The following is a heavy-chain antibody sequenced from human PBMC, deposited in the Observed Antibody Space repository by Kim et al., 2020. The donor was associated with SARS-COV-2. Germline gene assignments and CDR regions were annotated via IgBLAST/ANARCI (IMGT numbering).Heavy chain of an antibody. Sequence: GGSLRLSCAASGFTFSTSALTWVRQAPGKGLEWVSGVSGIDGSTYSADFVKGRFTLPRDNSKNTLDLKMNSLRVEDTAVYYCAKGGAGWYLDLWARGTLV. CDR2: VSGIDGST. J-gene: IGHJ2*01. D-gene: IGHD1-26*01. CDR3: AKGGAGWYLDL. V-gene: IGHV3-23*01. CDR1: GFTFSTSA.